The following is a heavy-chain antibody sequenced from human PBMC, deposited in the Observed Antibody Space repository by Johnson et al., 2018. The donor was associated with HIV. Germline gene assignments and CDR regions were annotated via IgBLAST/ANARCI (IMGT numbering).Heavy chain of an antibody. Sequence: QLVESGGGVVQPGGSLRLSCAASGFTFSSYGMHWVRQAPGKGLEWVAFIRYDGSNKYYADSVKGRFTISRDNSKNTLYLQMNSLRAEDTAVYYCAKGLVVAASRDAFDIWGQGTMVTVSS. D-gene: IGHD2-15*01. CDR3: AKGLVVAASRDAFDI. J-gene: IGHJ3*02. CDR2: IRYDGSNK. V-gene: IGHV3-30*02. CDR1: GFTFSSYG.